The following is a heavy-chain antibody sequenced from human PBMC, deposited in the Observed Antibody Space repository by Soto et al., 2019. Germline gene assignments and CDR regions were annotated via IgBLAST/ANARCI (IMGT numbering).Heavy chain of an antibody. CDR1: GFTFSSYA. CDR2: ISGSGGST. D-gene: IGHD3-16*02. CDR3: AKRPGPGWGSYRYVDY. Sequence: EVQLLESGGGLVQPGGSLRLSCAASGFTFSSYAMSWVRQAPGKGLEWVSAISGSGGSTYYADSVKGRFTISRDNSKNTLYLRMNSLRAEDTAVYYCAKRPGPGWGSYRYVDYWGQGTLVTVSS. V-gene: IGHV3-23*01. J-gene: IGHJ4*02.